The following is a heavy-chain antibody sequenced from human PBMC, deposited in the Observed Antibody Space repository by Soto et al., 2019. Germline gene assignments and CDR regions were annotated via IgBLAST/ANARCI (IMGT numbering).Heavy chain of an antibody. V-gene: IGHV3-30*18. CDR3: AKGAWLASKGSFFHFDY. J-gene: IGHJ4*02. CDR1: GFMFSSYG. Sequence: GGSLRLSCAASGFMFSSYGMHWVRQAPGKGLEWMAVISYDGSNKYYVDSVKGRFTISRDNSKNTLYLQMHSLRPEDTAGYYCAKGAWLASKGSFFHFDYWGQGTLVTVSS. CDR2: ISYDGSNK. D-gene: IGHD6-19*01.